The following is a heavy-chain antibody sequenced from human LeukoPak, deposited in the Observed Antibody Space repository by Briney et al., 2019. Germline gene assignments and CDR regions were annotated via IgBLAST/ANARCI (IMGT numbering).Heavy chain of an antibody. CDR2: ISGSGGST. V-gene: IGHV3-23*01. CDR3: ARIKWELLRGYYYGMDV. J-gene: IGHJ6*02. Sequence: PGGSLRLSCAASGFTFSSYAMSWVRQAPGKGLEWVSAISGSGGSTYYADSVKGRFTISRDNSKNTLYLQMNSLRAEDTAVYYCARIKWELLRGYYYGMDVWGQGTTVTVSS. CDR1: GFTFSSYA. D-gene: IGHD1-26*01.